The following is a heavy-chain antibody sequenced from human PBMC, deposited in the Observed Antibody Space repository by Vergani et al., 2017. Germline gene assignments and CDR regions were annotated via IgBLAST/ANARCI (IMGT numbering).Heavy chain of an antibody. CDR2: INPNSGGT. CDR3: AKTKWELLSPHFDY. CDR1: GYTFTGYY. V-gene: IGHV1-2*02. Sequence: QVQLVQSGAEVKKPGASVKVSCKASGYTFTGYYMHWVRQAPGQGLEWMGWINPNSGGTNDAQKFQGRVTMTRDTSISTAYMELSRPRSDDTAVYYCAKTKWELLSPHFDYWGQGTLVTVSS. J-gene: IGHJ4*02. D-gene: IGHD1-26*01.